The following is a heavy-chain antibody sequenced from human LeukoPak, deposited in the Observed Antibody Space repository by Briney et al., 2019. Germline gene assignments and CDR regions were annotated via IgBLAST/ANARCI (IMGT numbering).Heavy chain of an antibody. Sequence: PGGSLRLSCTASGFTFSSYAMHWVRQAPGKGLEWVAVISYDGSNKYYADSVKGRFTISRDNSKNTLYLQMNSLRAEDTAVYYCARDRDSSGYPYYFDYWGQGTLATVSS. CDR1: GFTFSSYA. V-gene: IGHV3-30-3*01. CDR2: ISYDGSNK. J-gene: IGHJ4*02. CDR3: ARDRDSSGYPYYFDY. D-gene: IGHD3-22*01.